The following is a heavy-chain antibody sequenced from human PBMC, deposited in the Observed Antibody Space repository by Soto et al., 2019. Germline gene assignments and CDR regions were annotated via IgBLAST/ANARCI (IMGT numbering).Heavy chain of an antibody. CDR2: IYYSGST. CDR3: ARRYGSSFDD. D-gene: IGHD3-10*01. V-gene: IGHV4-59*08. CDR1: GGSISSYY. Sequence: SETLSLTCTVSGGSISSYYWSCIRQPPGKGLEWIGYIYYSGSTNYNPSLKSRVTISVDTSKNQFSLKLSSVTAADAAVYYCARRYGSSFDDWGQGSLVTVSS. J-gene: IGHJ4*02.